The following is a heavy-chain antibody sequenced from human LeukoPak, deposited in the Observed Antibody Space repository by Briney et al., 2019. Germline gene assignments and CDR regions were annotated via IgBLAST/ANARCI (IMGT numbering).Heavy chain of an antibody. J-gene: IGHJ4*02. Sequence: GGSLRLSCAASGFTFSSYAMSWVRQAPGKGLEWVSVIYSGGSTYYADSVKGRFTISRDNSKNTLYLQMNSLRAEDTAVYYCARDSGDYGDYGFDYWGQGTLVTVSS. V-gene: IGHV3-66*01. CDR1: GFTFSSYA. D-gene: IGHD4-17*01. CDR2: IYSGGST. CDR3: ARDSGDYGDYGFDY.